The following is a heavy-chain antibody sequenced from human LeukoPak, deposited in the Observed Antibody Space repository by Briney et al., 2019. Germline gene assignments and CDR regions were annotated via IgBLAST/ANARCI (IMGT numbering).Heavy chain of an antibody. V-gene: IGHV4-59*01. CDR1: GGSIRGYS. CDR3: ARSYSSSWSFDY. D-gene: IGHD6-13*01. J-gene: IGHJ4*02. Sequence: SETLSLTCTVSGGSIRGYSWSWLRQPPGKGLEWIGYISDSGSTYYNPSLKTRVTISVDTSKNQFSLKLSSVTAADTAVYYCARSYSSSWSFDYWGQGTLVTVSS. CDR2: ISDSGST.